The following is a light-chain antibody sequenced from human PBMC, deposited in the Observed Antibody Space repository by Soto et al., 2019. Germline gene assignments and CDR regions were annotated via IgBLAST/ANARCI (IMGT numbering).Light chain of an antibody. CDR3: QQSYSTTFT. J-gene: IGKJ4*01. Sequence: DIQMTQSPSSLSASIGDRVTITCRASHSISNYLNWYQQKPGKAPNFLIYDASNMQSGVPSRFSGSGSGTGFTLTISSMQPEDFAIYYCQQSYSTTFTFGGGTRVEIK. CDR2: DAS. CDR1: HSISNY. V-gene: IGKV1-39*01.